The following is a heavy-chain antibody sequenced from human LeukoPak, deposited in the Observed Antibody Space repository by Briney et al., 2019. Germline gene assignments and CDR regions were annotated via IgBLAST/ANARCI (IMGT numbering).Heavy chain of an antibody. CDR3: AKDSAAAGGHDFDF. Sequence: PGGSLRLSCAASGFTFSSYAMSWVRQAPGKGLEWVSAVDGSSYNTYYADSVRGRFTISRDNSENTLYLQMNSLRDDDTAVYYCAKDSAAAGGHDFDFWAREPWSPSPQ. J-gene: IGHJ4*02. D-gene: IGHD6-13*01. CDR1: GFTFSSYA. V-gene: IGHV3-23*01. CDR2: VDGSSYNT.